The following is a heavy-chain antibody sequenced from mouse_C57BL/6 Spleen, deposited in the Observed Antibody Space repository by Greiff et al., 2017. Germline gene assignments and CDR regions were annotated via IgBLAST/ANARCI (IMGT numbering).Heavy chain of an antibody. D-gene: IGHD2-14*01. J-gene: IGHJ3*01. V-gene: IGHV1-15*01. CDR2: IDPETGGT. CDR3: TRSGYEGFAY. CDR1: GYTFTDYE. Sequence: QVQLKESGAELVRPGASVTLSCKASGYTFTDYEMHWVKQTPVHGLEWIGAIDPETGGTAYNQKFKGKAILTADKSSSTAYMELRSLTSDDSAVXYCTRSGYEGFAYWGQGTLVTVSS.